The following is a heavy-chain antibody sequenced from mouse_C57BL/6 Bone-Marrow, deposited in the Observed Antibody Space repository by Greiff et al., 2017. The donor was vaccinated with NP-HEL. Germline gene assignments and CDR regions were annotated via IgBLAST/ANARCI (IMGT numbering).Heavy chain of an antibody. J-gene: IGHJ4*01. CDR2: IRSKSNNYAT. Sequence: EVQLVESGGGLVQPKGSLKLSCAASGFSFNTYAMNWVRQAPGKGLEWVARIRSKSNNYATYYADSVNDRFTISRDGSESMLYLQMNNLKTEDTAMYYVVRRLTDYAMDYWGQGTSVTVSS. D-gene: IGHD1-1*01. V-gene: IGHV10-1*01. CDR1: GFSFNTYA. CDR3: VRRLTDYAMDY.